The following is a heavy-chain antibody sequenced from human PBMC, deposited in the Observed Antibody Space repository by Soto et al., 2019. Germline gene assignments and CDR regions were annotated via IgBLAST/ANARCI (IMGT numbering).Heavy chain of an antibody. CDR2: ITGSGGGT. CDR1: GFTFSNYA. Sequence: EVQLLESGGGLVQPGGSLRLSCAASGFTFSNYAMTWVHQAPGKGLEWVSVITGSGGGTYFVDSVKGWFTISRDNSKNTVYLQMNSLRAEDTAVYYCAKRPLTAAGFDYWGQGTLVTVSS. J-gene: IGHJ4*02. CDR3: AKRPLTAAGFDY. D-gene: IGHD6-13*01. V-gene: IGHV3-23*01.